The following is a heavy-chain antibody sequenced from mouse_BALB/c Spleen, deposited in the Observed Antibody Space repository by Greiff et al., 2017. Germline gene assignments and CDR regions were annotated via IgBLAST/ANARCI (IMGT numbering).Heavy chain of an antibody. J-gene: IGHJ3*01. CDR2: IYPGNSDT. CDR3: TRQDYRYDWFAY. V-gene: IGHV1-5*01. Sequence: VQLQQSGTVLARPGASVKMSCKASGYTFTSYWMHWVKQRPGQGLEWIGAIYPGNSDTSYNQKFKGKAKLTAVTSTSTAYMELSSLTNEDSAVYYCTRQDYRYDWFAYWGQGTLVTVSA. D-gene: IGHD2-14*01. CDR1: GYTFTSYW.